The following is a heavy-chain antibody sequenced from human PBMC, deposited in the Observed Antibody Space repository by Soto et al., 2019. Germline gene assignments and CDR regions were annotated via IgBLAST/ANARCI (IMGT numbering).Heavy chain of an antibody. CDR2: ITTHTGHT. CDR1: GYSFTNNL. J-gene: IGHJ4*02. CDR3: ATLGYCSGGRCYG. Sequence: ASVKVSCKTSGYSFTNNLINWVRQAPGQGLEWMGWITTHTGHTMVAQKFQGRLTMTTDTSTATAFMELMSLRSDDTAMYFCATLGYCSGGRCYGWGQGTLVTVSS. V-gene: IGHV1-18*01. D-gene: IGHD2-15*01.